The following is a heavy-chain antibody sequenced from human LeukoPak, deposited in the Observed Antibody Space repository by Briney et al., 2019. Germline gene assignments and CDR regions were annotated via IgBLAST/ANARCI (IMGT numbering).Heavy chain of an antibody. J-gene: IGHJ4*02. CDR3: AREGTYYDSSGYYVLFDY. Sequence: GGSLRLSCAASGFTFSSYAMSWVRQAPGKGLEWVSAISGSGGSTYYADSVKGRFTISRDNSKNTLYLQMNSLRAEDTAVYYCAREGTYYDSSGYYVLFDYWGQGTLVTVSS. CDR2: ISGSGGST. V-gene: IGHV3-23*01. D-gene: IGHD3-22*01. CDR1: GFTFSSYA.